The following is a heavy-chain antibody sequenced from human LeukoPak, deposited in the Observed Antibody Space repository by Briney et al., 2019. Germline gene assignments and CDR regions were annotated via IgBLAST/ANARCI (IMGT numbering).Heavy chain of an antibody. J-gene: IGHJ5*02. CDR3: ARGYSSSSINWFDP. CDR1: GYTFTGYY. CDR2: INPNSGGT. Sequence: ASVTVSCTASGYTFTGYYMHWVRQAPGQGLEWMGWINPNSGGTNYAQKFQGWVTMTRDTSISTAYMELSRLRSDDTAVYYCARGYSSSSINWFDPWGQGTLVTVSS. V-gene: IGHV1-2*04. D-gene: IGHD6-13*01.